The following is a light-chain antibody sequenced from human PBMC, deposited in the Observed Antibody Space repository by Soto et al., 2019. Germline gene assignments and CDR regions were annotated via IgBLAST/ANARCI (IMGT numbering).Light chain of an antibody. J-gene: IGKJ1*01. CDR1: QTVRNNY. Sequence: EIVLTQSPGTLSLSPGERATLSCRASQTVRNNYLAWYQQKPGQAPRLLIYDASSRATGIPDRFSGGGSGTDFTLTISSLEPEDFAVYYCQHRSDWPRTFGQGTKVDIK. V-gene: IGKV3D-20*02. CDR2: DAS. CDR3: QHRSDWPRT.